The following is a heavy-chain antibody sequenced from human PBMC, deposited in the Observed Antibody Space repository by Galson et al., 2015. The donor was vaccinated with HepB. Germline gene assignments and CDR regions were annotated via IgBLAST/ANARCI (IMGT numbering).Heavy chain of an antibody. CDR2: ISATSSNI. Sequence: SLRLSCAGSGFTFSSHFMNWVRQAPGKGLEWVAYISATSSNIYYADSVKGGFSISRDNGKNSLYLQMNSLRAEDTAVYYCARVYDGDDAGEDYGMDVWGPGATVTVSS. V-gene: IGHV3-21*01. CDR1: GFTFSSHF. CDR3: ARVYDGDDAGEDYGMDV. J-gene: IGHJ6*02. D-gene: IGHD4-17*01.